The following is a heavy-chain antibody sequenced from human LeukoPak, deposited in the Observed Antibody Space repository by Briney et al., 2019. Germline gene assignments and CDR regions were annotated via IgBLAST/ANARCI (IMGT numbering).Heavy chain of an antibody. D-gene: IGHD1-26*01. Sequence: GGSLRLSCAASGFSFSTYWMHWVRQAPRKGLEWVSSISSSSSYIYYADSVKGRFTISRDNAKNSLYLQMNSLRAEGTAVYYCARGGSYYLFDYWGQGTLVTVSS. CDR2: ISSSSSYI. V-gene: IGHV3-21*01. CDR1: GFSFSTYW. J-gene: IGHJ4*02. CDR3: ARGGSYYLFDY.